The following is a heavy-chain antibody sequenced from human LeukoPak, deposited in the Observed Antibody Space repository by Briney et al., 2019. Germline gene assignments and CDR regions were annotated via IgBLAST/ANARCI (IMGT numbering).Heavy chain of an antibody. J-gene: IGHJ4*02. CDR3: AKKEEYGDPRGHFDY. V-gene: IGHV3-23*01. CDR1: GFTFSSYA. D-gene: IGHD4-17*01. Sequence: PGGSLRLSCAASGFTFSSYAMSWVRQAPEKGLEWVSAISGSGGTTYYADSVKGRFTISRDNSKSTLYLQMNSLRAEDTAVYYCAKKEEYGDPRGHFDYWGQGTLVTVSS. CDR2: ISGSGGTT.